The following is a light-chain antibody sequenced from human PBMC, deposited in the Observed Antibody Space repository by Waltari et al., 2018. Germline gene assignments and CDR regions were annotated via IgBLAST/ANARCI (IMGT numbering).Light chain of an antibody. CDR3: QQYYSPLLT. CDR1: QSVFHSSTYGYA. J-gene: IGKJ4*01. CDR2: WTS. V-gene: IGKV4-1*01. Sequence: DIVMTQSPDFLPVSLGERATISCRSSQSVFHSSTYGYAIAWFQQRPGQPPKLLIYWTSTRESGVPDRFSGSGSGTDFTLTISSLQAEDVAVYYCQQYYSPLLTFGGGTKVEIK.